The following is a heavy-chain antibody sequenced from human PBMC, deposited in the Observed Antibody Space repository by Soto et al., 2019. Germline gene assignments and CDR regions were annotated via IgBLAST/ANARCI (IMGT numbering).Heavy chain of an antibody. D-gene: IGHD6-19*01. CDR3: AKEFFKTGWSYSETYYYGMDV. J-gene: IGHJ6*02. Sequence: EVQLVQSGGGRVKPGGSLRLSCATSGFNISSYNMNWVRQAPGRGLEWVASITRRGSDRYYAKSVRGRFTISTDNTKNSLDLQLNSLRAEDTAVYYCAKEFFKTGWSYSETYYYGMDVWGHGTTVTVSS. V-gene: IGHV3-21*02. CDR1: GFNISSYN. CDR2: ITRRGSDR.